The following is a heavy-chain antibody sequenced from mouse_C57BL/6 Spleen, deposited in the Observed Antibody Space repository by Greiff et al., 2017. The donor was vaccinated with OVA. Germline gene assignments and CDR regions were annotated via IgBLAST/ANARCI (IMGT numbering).Heavy chain of an antibody. CDR3: TRFATTVVARAMDY. V-gene: IGHV1-5*01. CDR2: IYPGNSDT. D-gene: IGHD1-1*01. J-gene: IGHJ4*01. Sequence: VQLQQSGTVLARPGASVKMSCKTSGYTFTSYWMHWVKQRPGQGLEWIGAIYPGNSDTSYNQKFKGKAKLTAVTSASTAYMALSSLAKEDSAVYYCTRFATTVVARAMDYWGQGTSVTVSS. CDR1: GYTFTSYW.